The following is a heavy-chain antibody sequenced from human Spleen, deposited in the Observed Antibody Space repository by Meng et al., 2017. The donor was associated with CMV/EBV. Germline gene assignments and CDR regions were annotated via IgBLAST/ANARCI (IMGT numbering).Heavy chain of an antibody. D-gene: IGHD4-11*01. CDR1: GFTFSTYQ. CDR3: ARDGLQFDA. J-gene: IGHJ5*02. CDR2: ISDNTGSAT. V-gene: IGHV3-48*03. Sequence: GESLKISCAASGFTFSTYQMNWVRQAPGEGMEWVSYISDNTGSATYYADPVKGRFTISRDNAKNSLYLQMNSLRAEDTAVYYCARDGLQFDAWGQGTLVTVSS.